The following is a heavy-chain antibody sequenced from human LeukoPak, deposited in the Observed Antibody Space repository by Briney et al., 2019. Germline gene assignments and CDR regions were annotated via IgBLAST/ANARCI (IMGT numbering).Heavy chain of an antibody. Sequence: GGSLRLSCGASGFTFNNYGMLWVRQAPGKGLDWVAFIRYDGTSEYYTDSVKGRFTISRDNSKNTLYLQMNSLRAEDTAIYYCAKKYSTGLDPWGQGTLVTVSS. CDR1: GFTFNNYG. CDR2: IRYDGTSE. CDR3: AKKYSTGLDP. V-gene: IGHV3-30*02. J-gene: IGHJ5*02. D-gene: IGHD1-26*01.